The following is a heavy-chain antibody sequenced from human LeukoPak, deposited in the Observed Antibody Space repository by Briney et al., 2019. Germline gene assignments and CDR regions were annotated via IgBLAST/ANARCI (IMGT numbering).Heavy chain of an antibody. CDR1: GFTFSSYA. J-gene: IGHJ4*02. CDR2: ITNDGSST. V-gene: IGHV3-74*01. D-gene: IGHD1-14*01. CDR3: ATQQGGNPAY. Sequence: PGGSLRLSCAASGFTFSSYAMSWVRQAPGKGLVWVSRITNDGSSTTYADSVKGRFTISRDNAKNMLYLQVNSLRAEDTAVYHCATQQGGNPAYWGQGTLVTVSS.